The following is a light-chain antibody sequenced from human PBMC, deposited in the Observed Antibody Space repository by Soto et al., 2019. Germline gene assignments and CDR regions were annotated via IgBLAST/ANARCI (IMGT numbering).Light chain of an antibody. Sequence: QSALTQPRSVSGSXXXXXXXXXTGTSXDVGGYNYVSWYQQHPGKAPKLMIYDVSKRPSGVPDRFSGSKSGNTASLTISGLQAEDEADYYCCSYAGSYTYVFGTGTKLTVL. CDR2: DVS. V-gene: IGLV2-11*01. CDR1: SXDVGGYNY. CDR3: CSYAGSYTYV. J-gene: IGLJ1*01.